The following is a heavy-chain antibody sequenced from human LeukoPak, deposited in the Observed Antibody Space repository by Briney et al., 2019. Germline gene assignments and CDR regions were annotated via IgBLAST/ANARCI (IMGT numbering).Heavy chain of an antibody. CDR1: GGSISGGSYY. J-gene: IGHJ5*02. CDR3: ARQLPGGWFDP. D-gene: IGHD2-8*02. CDR2: IYTSGST. V-gene: IGHV4-61*02. Sequence: SQTLSLTCTVSGGSISGGSYYWSWIRQPAGKGLEWIGRIYTSGSTNYNPSLKSRVTISVDTSKNQFSLKLSSVTAADTAVYYCARQLPGGWFDPWGQGTLVTVSS.